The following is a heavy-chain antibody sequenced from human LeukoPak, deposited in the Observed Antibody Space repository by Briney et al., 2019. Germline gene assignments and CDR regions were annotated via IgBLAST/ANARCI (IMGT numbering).Heavy chain of an antibody. CDR3: ARVLRPMASQWYFDY. CDR2: IYYSWTT. V-gene: IGHV4-59*01. J-gene: IGHJ4*02. D-gene: IGHD3-10*01. CDR1: GASINTYY. Sequence: SETLSLTCTVSGASINTYYWSWIRQPPGKGLEWIGYIYYSWTTSYNPSLKTRVTISIDTSKNQFYLKLSSVTAADTAVYYCARVLRPMASQWYFDYWGQGTLVTVSS.